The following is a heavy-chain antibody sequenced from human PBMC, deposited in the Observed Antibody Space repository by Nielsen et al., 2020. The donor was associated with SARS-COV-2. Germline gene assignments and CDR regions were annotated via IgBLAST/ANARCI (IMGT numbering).Heavy chain of an antibody. Sequence: SETLSLTCTVSGGSISSGDYFWSWIRQPPGKGLEWIGYISYSGSTYYNPSLKSRVDVSVDTSKNQFSLKLSSATAADTAVYYCARGNTKDHSLDVWGQGTTVTVSS. V-gene: IGHV4-30-4*01. CDR1: GGSISSGDYF. D-gene: IGHD2-8*01. J-gene: IGHJ6*02. CDR2: ISYSGST. CDR3: ARGNTKDHSLDV.